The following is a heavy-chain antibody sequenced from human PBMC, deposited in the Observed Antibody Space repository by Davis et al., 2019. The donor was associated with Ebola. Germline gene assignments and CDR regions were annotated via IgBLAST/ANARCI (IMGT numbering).Heavy chain of an antibody. CDR2: IYPGDSDT. V-gene: IGHV5-51*01. D-gene: IGHD3-10*01. Sequence: GESLKISCKGSGYRFTSYWIGWVRQMPGKGLEWMGIIYPGDSDTKYSPSFQGQVTISVDKSISTAYVQWSSLKASDTAMYYCARVRGTLARFYGMDVWGQGTTVTVSS. CDR3: ARVRGTLARFYGMDV. J-gene: IGHJ6*02. CDR1: GYRFTSYW.